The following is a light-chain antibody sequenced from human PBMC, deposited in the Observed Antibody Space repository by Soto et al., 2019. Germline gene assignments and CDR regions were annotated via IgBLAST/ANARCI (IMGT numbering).Light chain of an antibody. J-gene: IGLJ2*01. Sequence: QSALTQPRSVSGSPGQSVTISCTGTSNDVGGYNFVSWYQQHAGKVPKLFIYDVSRRPSGVPDRFSGSKSGNTASLTISGLQAEDEADYYCSSYTGSYTLVFGGGTKLTVL. CDR1: SNDVGGYNF. CDR3: SSYTGSYTLV. CDR2: DVS. V-gene: IGLV2-11*01.